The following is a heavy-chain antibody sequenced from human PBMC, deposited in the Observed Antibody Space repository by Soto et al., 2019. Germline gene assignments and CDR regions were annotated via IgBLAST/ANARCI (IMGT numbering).Heavy chain of an antibody. J-gene: IGHJ4*02. D-gene: IGHD2-8*02. Sequence: SETLSLTCTVYGGSFSDYFWTWIRQPPGKGLEWIGEIKHSGSTNYNPSLKSRVTISLDTSKNQFSLKLISVTAADTAVYYCARGPPIMHHSTGGYYYLDYWGQGTLVTVSS. CDR3: ARGPPIMHHSTGGYYYLDY. CDR1: GGSFSDYF. CDR2: IKHSGST. V-gene: IGHV4-34*01.